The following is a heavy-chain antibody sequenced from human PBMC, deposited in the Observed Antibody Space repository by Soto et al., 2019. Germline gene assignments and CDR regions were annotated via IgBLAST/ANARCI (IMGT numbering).Heavy chain of an antibody. D-gene: IGHD2-15*01. V-gene: IGHV4-34*01. CDR2: INHSGST. Sequence: SETLSLTCAVFGGSFSGFNWTWIRQPPGKGLEWIGEINHSGSTNYNPSLKSRVTISVDTSKNQFSLKLSSVTAADTAVYYCAREAYYCSGGNCYSLADYWGQGTLV. CDR1: GGSFSGFN. J-gene: IGHJ4*02. CDR3: AREAYYCSGGNCYSLADY.